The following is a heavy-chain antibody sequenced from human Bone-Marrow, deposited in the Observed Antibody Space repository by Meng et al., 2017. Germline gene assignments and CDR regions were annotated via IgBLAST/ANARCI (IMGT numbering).Heavy chain of an antibody. V-gene: IGHV1-2*06. D-gene: IGHD6-13*01. CDR2: IKPTNGDI. J-gene: IGHJ4*01. CDR1: GYTFTSYD. CDR3: VRDEDISAAGYLFGDY. Sequence: VQRVLSGDEVKNPGASVKVSCKAAGYTFTSYDINWVRQATGQGLEWMGHIKPTNGDIHYAQKFQGRVSMTRDTSISTAYVELSGLTSDDTAIYYCVRDEDISAAGYLFGDYWGHGTLVTVSS.